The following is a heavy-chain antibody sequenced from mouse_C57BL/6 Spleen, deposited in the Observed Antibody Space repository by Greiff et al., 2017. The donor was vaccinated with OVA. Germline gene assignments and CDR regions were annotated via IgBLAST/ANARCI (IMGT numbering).Heavy chain of an antibody. J-gene: IGHJ1*03. Sequence: EVKLMESEGGLVQPGRSMKLSCTASGFPFSDYYMAWVRQVPETGLEWVANINYDGSSTYYLDSLKSRFIISRDNAKNILYLQMSSLKSEDTATYDCARENWDDWYFDVWGTGTTVTVSS. CDR1: GFPFSDYY. D-gene: IGHD4-1*01. CDR2: INYDGSST. V-gene: IGHV5-16*01. CDR3: ARENWDDWYFDV.